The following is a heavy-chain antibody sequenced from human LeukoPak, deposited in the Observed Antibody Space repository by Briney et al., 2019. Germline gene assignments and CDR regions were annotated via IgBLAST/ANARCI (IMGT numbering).Heavy chain of an antibody. V-gene: IGHV3-48*03. CDR2: ISSSGSTI. D-gene: IGHD3-22*01. Sequence: PGGSLRPSCAASGFTFSSYEMNWVRQAPGKGLEWVSYISSSGSTIYYADSVKGRFTISRDNAKNSLYLQMNSLGAEDTAVYYCARHPRVYYYDSSGYMAWGQGTLVTVSS. CDR3: ARHPRVYYYDSSGYMA. CDR1: GFTFSSYE. J-gene: IGHJ5*02.